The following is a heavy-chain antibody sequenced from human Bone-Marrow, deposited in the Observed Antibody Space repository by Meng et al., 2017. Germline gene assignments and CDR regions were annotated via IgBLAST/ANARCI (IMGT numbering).Heavy chain of an antibody. D-gene: IGHD1-7*01. Sequence: QVQLQESGPGRVKPSETLSLTCTVSGGSISNYYWTWIRQPPGKGLEWIGYIYYSGSTNYNPSLKSRVTISVDTSKNQFYLSLFSVTAADTAVYYCGRDQGRELINHWGQGTLVTVSS. V-gene: IGHV4-59*12. CDR1: GGSISNYY. CDR2: IYYSGST. CDR3: GRDQGRELINH. J-gene: IGHJ4*02.